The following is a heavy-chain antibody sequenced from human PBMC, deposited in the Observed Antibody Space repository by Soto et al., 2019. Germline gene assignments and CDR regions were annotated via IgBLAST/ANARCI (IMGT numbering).Heavy chain of an antibody. Sequence: PGGSLRLSCAASGFTFSSYSMNWVRQAPWKGLEWVSSISSSSSYIYYADSVKGRFTISRDNAKNSLYLQMNSLRAEDTAVYYCARDYYGSGSPCFDYWGQGTLVTAPQ. D-gene: IGHD3-10*01. CDR2: ISSSSSYI. J-gene: IGHJ4*02. V-gene: IGHV3-21*01. CDR1: GFTFSSYS. CDR3: ARDYYGSGSPCFDY.